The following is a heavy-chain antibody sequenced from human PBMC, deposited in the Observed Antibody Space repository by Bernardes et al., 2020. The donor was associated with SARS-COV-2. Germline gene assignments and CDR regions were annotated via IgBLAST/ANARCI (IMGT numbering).Heavy chain of an antibody. D-gene: IGHD3-22*01. CDR3: ARTLSEPYYDSSGYYHTEYYFDY. V-gene: IGHV3-11*01. J-gene: IGHJ4*02. CDR1: GFTFSDYY. Sequence: GGSLRLSCAASGFTFSDYYMSWIRQAPGKGLEWVSYISSSGSTIYYADSVKGRFTISRDNAKNSLYLQMNSLRAEDTAVYYCARTLSEPYYDSSGYYHTEYYFDYWGQGTLVTVSS. CDR2: ISSSGSTI.